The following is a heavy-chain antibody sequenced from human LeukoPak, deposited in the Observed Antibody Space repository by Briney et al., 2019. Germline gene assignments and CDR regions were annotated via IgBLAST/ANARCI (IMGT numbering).Heavy chain of an antibody. CDR2: IKQDGGEI. Sequence: GGSLRLSCAASGFTFSNYWMSWVRQAQGKGLEWVANIKQDGGEIYYVDSVKGRFTISRDNAKNSVSLQMNSLRAEDTAVYYCARDKVVGATHFDYWGQGTLVTVSS. CDR3: ARDKVVGATHFDY. V-gene: IGHV3-7*01. CDR1: GFTFSNYW. D-gene: IGHD1-26*01. J-gene: IGHJ4*02.